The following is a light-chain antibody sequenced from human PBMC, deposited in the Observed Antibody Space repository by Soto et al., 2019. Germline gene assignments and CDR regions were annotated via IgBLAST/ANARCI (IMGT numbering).Light chain of an antibody. CDR3: QQYNIYST. J-gene: IGKJ1*01. Sequence: DIQMTQSPSTLSASVGDRVTITCRASQSISSWLAWYQQKPGKAPKLLIYDASSLESGVPSRFSGSGSGTKFTLTISSLQPDDFATYYCQQYNIYSTCGQGPRVDIK. CDR2: DAS. CDR1: QSISSW. V-gene: IGKV1-5*01.